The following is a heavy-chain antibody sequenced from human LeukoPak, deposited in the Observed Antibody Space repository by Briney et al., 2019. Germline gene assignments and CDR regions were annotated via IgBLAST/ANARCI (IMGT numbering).Heavy chain of an antibody. CDR1: GGSFSGYY. CDR3: ARGRDSRSSVVVVAATRGWFDP. Sequence: SETLSLTCAVYGGSFSGYYWGWIRQPPGKGLEWIGSIYYSGSTYYNPSLKSRVTISVDTSKNQFSLKLSSVTAADTAVYYCARGRDSRSSVVVVAATRGWFDPWGQGTLVTVSS. V-gene: IGHV4-34*01. D-gene: IGHD2-15*01. J-gene: IGHJ5*02. CDR2: IYYSGST.